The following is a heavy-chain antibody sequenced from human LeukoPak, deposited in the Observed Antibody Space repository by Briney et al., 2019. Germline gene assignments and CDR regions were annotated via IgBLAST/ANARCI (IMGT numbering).Heavy chain of an antibody. V-gene: IGHV1-69*13. Sequence: ASVKVSCKASGGTFSSYAISWVRQAPGQGLEWMGGIIPIFGTANYAQKFQGRVTITADESTSTAYMELSSLRSEDTAVYYCARYDDSSGYYFNVAFDYWGQGTLVTVSS. CDR1: GGTFSSYA. D-gene: IGHD3-22*01. J-gene: IGHJ4*02. CDR3: ARYDDSSGYYFNVAFDY. CDR2: IIPIFGTA.